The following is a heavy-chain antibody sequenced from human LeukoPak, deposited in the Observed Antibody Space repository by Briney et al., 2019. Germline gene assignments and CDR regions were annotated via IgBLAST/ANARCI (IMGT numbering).Heavy chain of an antibody. J-gene: IGHJ5*02. Sequence: GGSLRLSCVASGLIVSNHWMSWVRQAPGKGLEWVANIKEDRGRECYMDSVKGRFTISKDSAKNSLYLQMNSLRVEDTAMYYCASLDTAKQPLANHWGQGTLVTVSS. CDR2: IKEDRGRE. CDR1: GLIVSNHW. CDR3: ASLDTAKQPLANH. V-gene: IGHV3-7*03. D-gene: IGHD5-18*01.